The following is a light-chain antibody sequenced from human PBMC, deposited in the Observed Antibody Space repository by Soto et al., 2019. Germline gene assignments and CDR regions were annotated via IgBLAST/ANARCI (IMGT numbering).Light chain of an antibody. CDR2: ASS. J-gene: IGKJ1*01. V-gene: IGKV3-20*01. CDR3: QQYGSSPWT. Sequence: EIVLTQSPGTLSLSPGERATLSCRASQSVSSSYVAWYQQKPGQAPRLLILASSSRATGIPDRFSGSGSGTDFSLTISRLEPEDFAVYYCQQYGSSPWTFGQGTKVDIK. CDR1: QSVSSSY.